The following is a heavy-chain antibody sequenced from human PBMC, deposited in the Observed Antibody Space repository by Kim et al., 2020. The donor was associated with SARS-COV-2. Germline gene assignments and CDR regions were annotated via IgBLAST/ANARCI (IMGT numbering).Heavy chain of an antibody. CDR2: ISSSSSTI. CDR1: GFTFSSYS. Sequence: GGSLRLSCAASGFTFSSYSMNWVRQAPGKGLEWVSYISSSSSTIYYADSVKSRFTISRDNAKNSLYLQMNSLRAEDTAVYYCAHLGVGATNYWGQGTLVTVSS. J-gene: IGHJ4*02. V-gene: IGHV3-48*01. CDR3: AHLGVGATNY. D-gene: IGHD1-26*01.